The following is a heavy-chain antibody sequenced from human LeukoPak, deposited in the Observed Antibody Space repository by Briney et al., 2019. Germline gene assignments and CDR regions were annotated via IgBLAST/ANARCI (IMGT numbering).Heavy chain of an antibody. CDR1: GFTSSSYA. CDR3: AKDWGSGSYRDPFDI. J-gene: IGHJ3*02. V-gene: IGHV3-23*01. CDR2: INGSGGST. Sequence: GESLRLSCAASGFTSSSYAMSWVRQAPGKGLEWVSAINGSGGSTYYADSVKGRFNISRDNSKNTLYLQMNSLRAEDTAVYYCAKDWGSGSYRDPFDIWGQGTMVTVPS. D-gene: IGHD3-10*01.